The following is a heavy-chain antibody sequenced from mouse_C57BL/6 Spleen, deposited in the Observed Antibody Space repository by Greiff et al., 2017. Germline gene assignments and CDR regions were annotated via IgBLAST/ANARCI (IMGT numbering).Heavy chain of an antibody. CDR1: GFTFTDYY. CDR3: ARSPEDYAMDY. CDR2: IRNKANGYTT. Sequence: DVMLVESGGGLVQPGGSLSLSCAASGFTFTDYYMSWVRQPPGKALEWLGFIRNKANGYTTEYSASVKGRFTISRDNSQSILYLQMNALRAEDSATYYCARSPEDYAMDYWGQGTSVTVSS. J-gene: IGHJ4*01. V-gene: IGHV7-3*01.